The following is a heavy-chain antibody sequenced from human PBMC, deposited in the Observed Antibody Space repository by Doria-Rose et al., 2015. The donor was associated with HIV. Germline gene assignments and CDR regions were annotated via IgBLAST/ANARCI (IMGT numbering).Heavy chain of an antibody. CDR1: GFSFESYA. CDR3: AKAPIIGPKYYFYMDV. D-gene: IGHD3-3*01. V-gene: IGHV3-9*01. Sequence: VQLVQSGGGLVQPGRSLRLSCVGSGFSFESYAMHWVRLAPGKGLEWVAGLSWDSGAKGNADSVEGRFIISRDNAKKSVYLEMRSLRPEDTAFYYCAKAPIIGPKYYFYMDVWGKGTSVTVSS. J-gene: IGHJ6*03. CDR2: LSWDSGAK.